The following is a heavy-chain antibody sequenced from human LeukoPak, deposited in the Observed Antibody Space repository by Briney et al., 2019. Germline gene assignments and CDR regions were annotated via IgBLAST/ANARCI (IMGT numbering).Heavy chain of an antibody. CDR3: AKWRPASGCCSPFDK. D-gene: IGHD2-2*03. V-gene: IGHV3-33*06. Sequence: GRSLRLSCVGSGPAFIFGGHGVHWVRQVPGRGLEWVALIWYDGSHRDYGNSVKGRFTISRDNSKNTLYLDMTSLRGDDTRIYYCAKWRPASGCCSPFDKWGPGTVVIVSS. J-gene: IGHJ4*02. CDR2: IWYDGSHR. CDR1: GPAFIFGGHG.